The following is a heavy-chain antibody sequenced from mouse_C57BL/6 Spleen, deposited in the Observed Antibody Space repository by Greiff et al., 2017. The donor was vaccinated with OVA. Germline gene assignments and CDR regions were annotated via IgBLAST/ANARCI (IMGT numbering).Heavy chain of an antibody. CDR2: IDPSDSYT. J-gene: IGHJ1*03. CDR3: ARMRYYGSSYNFDV. D-gene: IGHD1-1*01. CDR1: GYTFTSYW. V-gene: IGHV1-69*01. Sequence: QVQLQQPGAELVMPGASVKLSCKASGYTFTSYWMHWVKQRPGQGLEWIGEIDPSDSYTNYNQKFKGKSTLTVDKSSSTAYMQLSSLTSEDSAVYDCARMRYYGSSYNFDVWGTGTTVTVSS.